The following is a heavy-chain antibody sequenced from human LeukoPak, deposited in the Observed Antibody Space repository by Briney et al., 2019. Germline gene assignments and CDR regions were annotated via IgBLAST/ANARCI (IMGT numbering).Heavy chain of an antibody. J-gene: IGHJ4*02. V-gene: IGHV3-23*01. D-gene: IGHD6-13*01. Sequence: GGSLRLSCAASGLTFSSYAMSWVRQAPGKGLEWVSAISASGGFTYYADSVKGRFSISRDNSKNTLFLQMDSLRAEDTAVYYCAKAVGAAGGTRPEYWGQGTLVTVSS. CDR2: ISASGGFT. CDR1: GLTFSSYA. CDR3: AKAVGAAGGTRPEY.